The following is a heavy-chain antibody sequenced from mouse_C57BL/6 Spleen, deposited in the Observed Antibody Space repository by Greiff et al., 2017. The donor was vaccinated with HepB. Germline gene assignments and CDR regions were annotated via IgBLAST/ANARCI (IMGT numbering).Heavy chain of an antibody. CDR2: IRNKANGYTT. J-gene: IGHJ2*01. CDR3: ARPNSYYGSSYGYFDY. CDR1: GFTFTDYY. V-gene: IGHV7-3*01. D-gene: IGHD1-1*01. Sequence: EVMLVESGGGLVQPGGSLSLSCAASGFTFTDYYMSWVRQPPGKALEWLGFIRNKANGYTTEYSASVKGRFTISRDNSQSILYLQMNALRAEDSATYYCARPNSYYGSSYGYFDYWGQGTTLTVSS.